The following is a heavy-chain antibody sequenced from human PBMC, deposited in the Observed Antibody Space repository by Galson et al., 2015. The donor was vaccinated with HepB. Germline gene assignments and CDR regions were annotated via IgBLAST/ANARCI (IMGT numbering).Heavy chain of an antibody. Sequence: QSGAEVKKPGDSLRISCKGSGYSFSIHWITWVRQMPGKGLEWMGRIDPSDSYSNYSTSFQGHVTFSIDKSLSTAFLHLSSLKASDTAMSYCARARHLVGATAYDVWGQGTIVTVSS. CDR2: IDPSDSYS. CDR1: GYSFSIHW. V-gene: IGHV5-10-1*01. J-gene: IGHJ3*01. CDR3: ARARHLVGATAYDV. D-gene: IGHD1-26*01.